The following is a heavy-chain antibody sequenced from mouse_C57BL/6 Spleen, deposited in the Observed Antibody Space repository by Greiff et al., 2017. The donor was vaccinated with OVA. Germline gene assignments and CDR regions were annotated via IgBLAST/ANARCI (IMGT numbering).Heavy chain of an antibody. CDR2: ISDGGSYT. CDR3: ARDKGLDYTYAMDY. D-gene: IGHD2-12*01. J-gene: IGHJ4*01. Sequence: EVMLVESGGGLVKPGGSLKLSCAASGFTFSSYAMSWVRQTPEKRLEWVATISDGGSYTYYPDNVKGRFTISRDNAKNNLYLQMSHLKSEDTAMDYCARDKGLDYTYAMDYWGQGTSVTVSS. CDR1: GFTFSSYA. V-gene: IGHV5-4*01.